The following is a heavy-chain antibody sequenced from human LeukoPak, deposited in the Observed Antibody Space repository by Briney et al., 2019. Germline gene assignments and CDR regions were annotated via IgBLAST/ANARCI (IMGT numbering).Heavy chain of an antibody. CDR2: ISSSGSTI. J-gene: IGHJ4*02. CDR1: GFTFSSYE. D-gene: IGHD1-26*01. CDR3: ARDSIVGATTAMDY. Sequence: GGSLRLSCAASGFTFSSYEMNWVRQAPGKGLEWVSYISSSGSTIYYADSVKGRFTISRDNAKNSLYLQMNSLRAEDTAVYYCARDSIVGATTAMDYWGQGTLVTVS. V-gene: IGHV3-48*03.